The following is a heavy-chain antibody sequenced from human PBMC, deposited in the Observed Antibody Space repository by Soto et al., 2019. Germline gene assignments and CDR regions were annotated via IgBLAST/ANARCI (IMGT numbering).Heavy chain of an antibody. J-gene: IGHJ5*02. V-gene: IGHV3-23*01. Sequence: GGSLRLSCAASGFTFSSYAMSWVRQAPGKGLEWVSAISGSGGSTYYADSVKGRFTISRDNSKNTLYLQMNSLGAEDTAVYYCVRSGSSGTYYSGYFDPWGQGSLVTVSS. CDR1: GFTFSSYA. CDR3: VRSGSSGTYYSGYFDP. D-gene: IGHD3-10*01. CDR2: ISGSGGST.